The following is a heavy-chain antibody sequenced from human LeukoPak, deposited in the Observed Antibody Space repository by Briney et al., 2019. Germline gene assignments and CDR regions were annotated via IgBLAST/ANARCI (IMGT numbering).Heavy chain of an antibody. CDR3: ARDRRQYSSYFDY. D-gene: IGHD6-6*01. CDR1: GYTFTGYN. Sequence: ASVKVSCKASGYTFTGYNMHWVRQAPGQGLEWMGWINPNSGGTNYAQKLQGRVTMTRDTSISTAYMELSRLRSDDTAVYYCARDRRQYSSYFDYWRQGTLVTVSS. CDR2: INPNSGGT. J-gene: IGHJ4*02. V-gene: IGHV1-2*02.